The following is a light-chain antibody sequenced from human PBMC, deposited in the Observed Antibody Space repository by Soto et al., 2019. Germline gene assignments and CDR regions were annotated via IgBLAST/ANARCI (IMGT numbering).Light chain of an antibody. CDR1: QAIGYW. J-gene: IGKJ4*01. CDR2: PAS. Sequence: DIQMTQSPSPVSASVGDRVTITCRASQAIGYWLAWYQQKPGKAPKLLIYPASNLQSGVPSRFSGSGSGTDFTLTLSSLQPEDFAIFYCQQENSFPLTFGGGTKVEIK. CDR3: QQENSFPLT. V-gene: IGKV1-12*01.